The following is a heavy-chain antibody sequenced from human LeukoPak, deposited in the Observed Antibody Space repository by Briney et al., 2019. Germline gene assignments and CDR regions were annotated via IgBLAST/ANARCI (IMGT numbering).Heavy chain of an antibody. Sequence: QSGGSLRLSCAASGFTFSTYVMTWVRQAPGKGLEWVSAILGSGGGTYYADSVKGRFTISRDNSKNTLYLQMNSLRAEDTAVYYCATTPGAYYYYLMDVWGQGTTVTVSS. CDR3: ATTPGAYYYYLMDV. CDR1: GFTFSTYV. V-gene: IGHV3-23*01. J-gene: IGHJ6*02. CDR2: ILGSGGGT. D-gene: IGHD3-10*01.